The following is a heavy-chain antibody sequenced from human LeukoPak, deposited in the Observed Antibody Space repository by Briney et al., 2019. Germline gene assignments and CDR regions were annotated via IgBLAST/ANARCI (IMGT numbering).Heavy chain of an antibody. D-gene: IGHD3-22*01. CDR2: IKFDGSEI. Sequence: GGSLRLSCAASGFSLSDYWMTWVGQAPGKGLECVGNIKFDGSEIYYLDSVRGRFSISRDNAKNSLYLQMNSLRVEDTAVYYCTRDLYHARSGWGQRTLVTVSS. CDR1: GFSLSDYW. CDR3: TRDLYHARSG. V-gene: IGHV3-7*01. J-gene: IGHJ4*02.